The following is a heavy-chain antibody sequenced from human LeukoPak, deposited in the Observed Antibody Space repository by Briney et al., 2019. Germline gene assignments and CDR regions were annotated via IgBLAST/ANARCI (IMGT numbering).Heavy chain of an antibody. V-gene: IGHV3-66*01. CDR2: IYSGGST. CDR3: AKERSLEVAVAGTIFDY. Sequence: GGSLRLSCAASGFIVSSNYMGWVRQAPGKGLEWVSVIYSGGSTYYADSVKGRFTISRDDSKNMIYLEMNSLRVGDTAVYYCAKERSLEVAVAGTIFDYWGQGTLVTVSS. D-gene: IGHD6-19*01. CDR1: GFIVSSNY. J-gene: IGHJ4*02.